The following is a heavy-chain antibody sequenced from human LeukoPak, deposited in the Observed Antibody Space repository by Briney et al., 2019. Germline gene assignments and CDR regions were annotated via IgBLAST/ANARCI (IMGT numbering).Heavy chain of an antibody. V-gene: IGHV4-4*02. CDR2: VNLQGST. CDR1: GGSITSTNY. J-gene: IGHJ4*02. D-gene: IGHD2-8*01. Sequence: SETLSLTCGVSGGSITSTNYWTWVRQPPGKGLEWIGEVNLQGSTNYNPSLMGRVAISVDMSENHISLQLTSVTAADTAVYYCARDKGVAVDYWGQGTLVAVS. CDR3: ARDKGVAVDY.